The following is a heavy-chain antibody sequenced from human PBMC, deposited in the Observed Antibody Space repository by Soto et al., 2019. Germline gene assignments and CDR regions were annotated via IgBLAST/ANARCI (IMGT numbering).Heavy chain of an antibody. CDR1: GYSLNELS. CDR2: FDPEDGEI. CDR3: ATGGPAGDFDN. V-gene: IGHV1-24*01. Sequence: QVHLVQSGAEVKKPGASVKVSCKVSGYSLNELSIHWVRQAPGKGLEWMGGFDPEDGEIVYAQKFQGRVTMTEDTSTDTANMDLISLRSEDMAVYYCATGGPAGDFDNLGQGTLVTVSS. D-gene: IGHD3-10*01. J-gene: IGHJ4*02.